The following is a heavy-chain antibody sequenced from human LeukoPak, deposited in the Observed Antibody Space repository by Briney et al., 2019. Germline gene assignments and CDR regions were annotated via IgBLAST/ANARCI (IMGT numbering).Heavy chain of an antibody. CDR3: ARVHGDFDY. CDR1: GFTYSNYW. CDR2: ISGDGSST. V-gene: IGHV3-74*01. D-gene: IGHD4-17*01. J-gene: IGHJ4*02. Sequence: PGGSLRLSCAASGFTYSNYWMHWVPQAPGKGLVWVSRISGDGSSTTYADSVKGRFTISRDNAKNTLYLEMNSLSAEDTAVYYCARVHGDFDYWGQGTLVTVSS.